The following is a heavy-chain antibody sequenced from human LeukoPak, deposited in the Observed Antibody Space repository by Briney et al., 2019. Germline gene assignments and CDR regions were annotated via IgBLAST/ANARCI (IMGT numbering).Heavy chain of an antibody. CDR1: GFTFSSYA. Sequence: PGGSLRLSCAASGFTFSSYAMSWVRQAPGKGLEWVSAISGSGGSTYYADSVKGRFTISRDNFKNTLYLQMNSLRAEDTAVYYCASSPMVRGVLIFDYWGQGTLVTVSS. CDR2: ISGSGGST. J-gene: IGHJ4*02. D-gene: IGHD3-10*01. CDR3: ASSPMVRGVLIFDY. V-gene: IGHV3-23*01.